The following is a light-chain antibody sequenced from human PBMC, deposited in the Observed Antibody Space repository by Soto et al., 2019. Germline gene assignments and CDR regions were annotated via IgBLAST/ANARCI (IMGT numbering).Light chain of an antibody. CDR3: ALFMGSGIWV. J-gene: IGLJ3*02. Sequence: QTVVTQEPSFSVSPGGTVTLTCGLTSGSVSTNYYPSWYQQTPGQPPRTLIYSTNTRSSGVPDRFSGSILGNKAALTITGAQADDESDYYCALFMGSGIWVFGGGTKLTVL. CDR1: SGSVSTNYY. CDR2: STN. V-gene: IGLV8-61*01.